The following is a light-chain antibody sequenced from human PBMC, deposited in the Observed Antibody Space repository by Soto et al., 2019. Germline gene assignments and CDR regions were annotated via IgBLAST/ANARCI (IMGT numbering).Light chain of an antibody. CDR3: QQYNIWPPWT. J-gene: IGKJ1*01. CDR1: QSVSNN. CDR2: DAS. V-gene: IGKV3-15*01. Sequence: ILMTQSPATLSVSPGERATLSCRASQSVSNNLAWFQQKPGQAPRLLIYDASTRATGIPARFSGSGSGTEFTLTISGLQSEDFAVYYCQQYNIWPPWTFGQGTKVEVK.